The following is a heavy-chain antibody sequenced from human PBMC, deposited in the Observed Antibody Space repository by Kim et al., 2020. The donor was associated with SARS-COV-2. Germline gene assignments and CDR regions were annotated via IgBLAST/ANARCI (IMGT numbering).Heavy chain of an antibody. D-gene: IGHD4-17*01. CDR1: GYTFTSYY. J-gene: IGHJ6*02. V-gene: IGHV1-46*01. CDR2: INPSGGST. CDR3: ARDLTTVVIPSGYYYGMDV. Sequence: ASVQVSCKASGYTFTSYYMHWVRQAPGQGLEWMGIINPSGGSTSYAQKFQGRVTMTRDTSTSTVYMELSSLRSEDTAVYYCARDLTTVVIPSGYYYGMDVWGQGTTVTVSS.